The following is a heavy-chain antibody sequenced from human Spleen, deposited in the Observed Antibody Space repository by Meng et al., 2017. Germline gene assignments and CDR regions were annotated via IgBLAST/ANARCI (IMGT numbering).Heavy chain of an antibody. J-gene: IGHJ3*02. CDR2: VYYSGST. V-gene: IGHV4-59*01. Sequence: SETLSLTCTVSGGSISSYYLSWIRQHPGKGLEWIGNVYYSGSTHYNPSLKSRLTISVDTSKNQFSLKLSSVTAADTAVYYCARVHDYGEYDGAFDIWGQGTMVTVSS. CDR1: GGSISSYY. D-gene: IGHD4-17*01. CDR3: ARVHDYGEYDGAFDI.